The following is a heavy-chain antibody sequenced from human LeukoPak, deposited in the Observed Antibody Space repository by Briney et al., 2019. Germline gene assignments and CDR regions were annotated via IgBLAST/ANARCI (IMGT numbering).Heavy chain of an antibody. CDR3: ARDFDYYGSGSYYDY. D-gene: IGHD3-10*01. Sequence: PGGSLRLSCAASGFTFSSYSMNWVRQAPGKGLEWVSSISSSSSYIYYAGSVKGRFTISRDNAKNSLYLQMNSLRAEDTAVYYCARDFDYYGSGSYYDYWGQGTLVTVSS. CDR1: GFTFSSYS. CDR2: ISSSSSYI. J-gene: IGHJ4*02. V-gene: IGHV3-21*01.